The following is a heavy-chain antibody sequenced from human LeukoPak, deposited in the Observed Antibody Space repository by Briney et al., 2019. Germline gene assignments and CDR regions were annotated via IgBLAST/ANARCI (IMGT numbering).Heavy chain of an antibody. J-gene: IGHJ5*02. CDR1: GYTFTGYY. CDR3: ARGRYCSSTSCYFDP. CDR2: INPNSGGT. D-gene: IGHD2-2*01. Sequence: ASVTVSCKASGYTFTGYYMHWVRQAPGQGLEWMGWINPNSGGTNYAQKFQGRVTMTRDTSISTAYMELSRLRSDDTAVYYCARGRYCSSTSCYFDPWGQGTLVTVSS. V-gene: IGHV1-2*02.